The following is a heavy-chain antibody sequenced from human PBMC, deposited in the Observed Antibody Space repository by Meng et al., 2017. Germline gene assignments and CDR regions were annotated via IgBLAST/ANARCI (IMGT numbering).Heavy chain of an antibody. CDR2: INHSGST. V-gene: IGHV4-34*01. CDR1: GGSFSGYY. Sequence: VQLQQGGAGLLKPSATLSLTCAVYGGSFSGYYWSWIRQPPGKGLEWIGEINHSGSTNYNPSLKSRVTISVDTSKNQFSLKLSSVTAADTAVYYCARGGGYSYGFGSVDYWGQGTLVTVSS. J-gene: IGHJ4*02. D-gene: IGHD5-18*01. CDR3: ARGGGYSYGFGSVDY.